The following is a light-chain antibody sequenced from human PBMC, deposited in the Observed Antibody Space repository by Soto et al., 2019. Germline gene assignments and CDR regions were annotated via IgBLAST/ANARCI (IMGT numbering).Light chain of an antibody. CDR2: EVS. CDR1: SSGVGAYNY. CDR3: SSYTSSSTWV. V-gene: IGLV2-14*01. Sequence: QSALTQPASVSGSPGQSITISCTGTSSGVGAYNYVSWYQQHPGKAPKLMIYEVSNRPSGVSDRFSGSRSGNTASLTISGLQAEDESDYYCSSYTSSSTWVFGVGTKLTVL. J-gene: IGLJ3*02.